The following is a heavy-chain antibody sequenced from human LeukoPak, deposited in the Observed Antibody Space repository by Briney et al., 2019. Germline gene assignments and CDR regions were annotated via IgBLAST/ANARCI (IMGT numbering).Heavy chain of an antibody. CDR2: LSGRGDSK. D-gene: IGHD5-24*01. CDR3: AKDRRETEMSTDGDFVP. Sequence: PGGSLSLSCAASGFTFNNYAMSWVRQAPGKGLEWVSGLSGRGDSKYYSDSVKGRFSISRDNSRNTLYLQLNRLRAEDTAVYFCAKDRRETEMSTDGDFVPWRQGTLVTVSS. CDR1: GFTFNNYA. V-gene: IGHV3-23*01. J-gene: IGHJ5*02.